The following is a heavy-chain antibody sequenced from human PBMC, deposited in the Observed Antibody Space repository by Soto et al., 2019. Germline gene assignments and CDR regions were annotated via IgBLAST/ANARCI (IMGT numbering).Heavy chain of an antibody. Sequence: GGSLRLSCAASGFTFSSYAMSWVRQAPGKGLEWVSAISGSGGSTYYADSVKGRFTISRDNSKNTLYLQMNSLRAEDTAVYYCAKWIFGVVYYYYGMDVWGQGTTVTVSS. CDR1: GFTFSSYA. V-gene: IGHV3-23*01. D-gene: IGHD3-3*01. CDR3: AKWIFGVVYYYYGMDV. CDR2: ISGSGGST. J-gene: IGHJ6*02.